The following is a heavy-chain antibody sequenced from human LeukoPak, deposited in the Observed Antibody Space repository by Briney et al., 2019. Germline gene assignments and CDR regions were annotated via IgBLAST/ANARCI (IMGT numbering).Heavy chain of an antibody. D-gene: IGHD2-21*02. CDR3: AKDDFI. J-gene: IGHJ3*02. Sequence: PTGRSLRLSCAASGFTFSSYAMHWVRQAPGKGLEWVAVISYDGSNKYYADSVKGRFTISRDNSKNTVYLQMNSLRAEDTAVYYCAKDDFIWGQGTMVTVSS. V-gene: IGHV3-30-3*01. CDR2: ISYDGSNK. CDR1: GFTFSSYA.